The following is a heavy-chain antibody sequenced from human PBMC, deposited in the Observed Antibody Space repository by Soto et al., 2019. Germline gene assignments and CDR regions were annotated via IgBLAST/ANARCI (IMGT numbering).Heavy chain of an antibody. CDR2: ISDSGST. J-gene: IGHJ4*02. Sequence: EVQLLESGGALVQPGGSLRLSCAASGFTFSNHAMNWVRQAPGKGLEWVSTISDSGSTYYGDSVKGRFTISSDNSKNPLYLQMNSLGAEDTAVYYCARDAGGHYCTSTSCLYFFDHWGQGTLVIVSA. CDR1: GFTFSNHA. CDR3: ARDAGGHYCTSTSCLYFFDH. D-gene: IGHD2-2*01. V-gene: IGHV3-23*01.